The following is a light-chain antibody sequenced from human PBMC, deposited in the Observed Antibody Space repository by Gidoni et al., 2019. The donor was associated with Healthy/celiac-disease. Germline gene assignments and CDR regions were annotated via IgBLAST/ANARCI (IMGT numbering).Light chain of an antibody. CDR1: QSVTSSY. V-gene: IGKV3-20*01. CDR3: QKYGSSSLT. Sequence: IVLTQSPGTLSLSPGERATLSCRASQSVTSSYLAWYQQKPGQAPRLLIYGASSRATGIPDRFSGSGCGTDFTLTISRLEPEDFAVYYCQKYGSSSLTFGQGTKVEIK. CDR2: GAS. J-gene: IGKJ1*01.